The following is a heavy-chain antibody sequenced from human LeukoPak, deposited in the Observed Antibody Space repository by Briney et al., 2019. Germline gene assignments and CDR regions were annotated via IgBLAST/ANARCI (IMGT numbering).Heavy chain of an antibody. D-gene: IGHD3-16*02. CDR1: GFTFSSYA. CDR2: ISYDGSNK. CDR3: AKTVSGSYSYQGGDY. Sequence: GGSLRLSCAASGFTFSSYAMHWVRQAPGKGLEWVAVISYDGSNKYYADSVQGRFTISRDNSKNTLYLQMNSLRAEDTAVYYCAKTVSGSYSYQGGDYWGQGTLVTVSS. J-gene: IGHJ4*02. V-gene: IGHV3-30*04.